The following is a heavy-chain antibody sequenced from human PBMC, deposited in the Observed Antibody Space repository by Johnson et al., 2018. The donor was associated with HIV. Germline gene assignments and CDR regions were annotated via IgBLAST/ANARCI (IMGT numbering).Heavy chain of an antibody. D-gene: IGHD1-26*01. CDR3: VTADRGSA. J-gene: IGHJ3*01. CDR2: ISYYGSNK. CDR1: GFTFNNYP. V-gene: IGHV3-30*04. Sequence: VQLVESGGGVVQPGRSLRLSCAVSGFTFNNYPMHWVRQAPGKLLEWVAVISYYGSNKYYGDSVKGRFTISRDNAKISLYLQMDSLRAEDTAVYYCVTADRGSAWGQGTTVTVSS.